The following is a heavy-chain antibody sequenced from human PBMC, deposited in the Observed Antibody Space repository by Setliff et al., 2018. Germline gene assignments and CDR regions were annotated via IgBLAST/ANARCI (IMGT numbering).Heavy chain of an antibody. CDR3: ARGRNVASRLLDS. D-gene: IGHD6-6*01. J-gene: IGHJ4*02. CDR1: GGSISSYY. CDR2: ITHTGTTGST. V-gene: IGHV4-34*01. Sequence: NPSETLSLTCIVSGGSISSYYWTWIRQSPAKGLEWIGEITHTGTTGSTKYNPSLKSRVTMSIDTSKNQLSLMVTSVTAADTAVYYCARGRNVASRLLDSWGQGTLVTVSS.